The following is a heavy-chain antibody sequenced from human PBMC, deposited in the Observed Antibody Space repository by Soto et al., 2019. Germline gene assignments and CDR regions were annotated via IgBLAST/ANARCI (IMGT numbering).Heavy chain of an antibody. J-gene: IGHJ4*01. CDR3: VRGMNPLF. CDR2: ISISSSDR. V-gene: IGHV3-21*06. Sequence: PGGSLRLSCAASVFTLRTYTMNWVRQAPGKGLEWVSSISISSSDRYYADSVRGRFTISRDNAKNALYLQMNSLRADDTAVYFCVRGMNPLFGGQGTLVTSPQ. CDR1: VFTLRTYT.